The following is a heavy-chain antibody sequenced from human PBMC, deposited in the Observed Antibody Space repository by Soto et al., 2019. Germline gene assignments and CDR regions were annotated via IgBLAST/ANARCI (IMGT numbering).Heavy chain of an antibody. Sequence: GGSLRLSCAASGFTFSSYAMSWVRQAPGKGLEWVSGISGSGSTTYYADSVKGRFTISRDNSKNTLYLLMNSLRAEDTAVYYCAKDPLIVGATTLSYFDYWGQGTLVTVSS. V-gene: IGHV3-23*01. CDR1: GFTFSSYA. CDR2: ISGSGSTT. D-gene: IGHD1-26*01. J-gene: IGHJ4*02. CDR3: AKDPLIVGATTLSYFDY.